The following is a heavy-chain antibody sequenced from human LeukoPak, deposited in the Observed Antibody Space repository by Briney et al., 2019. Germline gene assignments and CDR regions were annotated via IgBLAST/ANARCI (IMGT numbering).Heavy chain of an antibody. CDR1: GFTVSSNY. CDR2: IKEDGSEK. Sequence: PGGSLRLSCAASGFTVSSNYMTWVRQAPGKGLEWVANIKEDGSEKYYVDSLKGRFTISRDNAKSSLSLQLNSLRAEDTAVYYCARDQGWLQFDNWGQGTLVTVSS. V-gene: IGHV3-7*05. J-gene: IGHJ4*02. D-gene: IGHD5-12*01. CDR3: ARDQGWLQFDN.